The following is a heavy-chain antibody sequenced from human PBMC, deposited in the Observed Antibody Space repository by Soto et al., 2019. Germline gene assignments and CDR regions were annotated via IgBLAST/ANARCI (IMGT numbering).Heavy chain of an antibody. D-gene: IGHD3-10*01. CDR3: ARVLVRGVITYSYYYGMDV. CDR2: INHSGST. Sequence: PSETLSLTCAVYGGSFSGYYWSWIRQPPGKGLEWIGEINHSGSTNYNPSLKSRVTISVDTSKNQFSLKLSSVTAADTAVYYCARVLVRGVITYSYYYGMDVWGQGTTVTVSS. V-gene: IGHV4-34*01. J-gene: IGHJ6*02. CDR1: GGSFSGYY.